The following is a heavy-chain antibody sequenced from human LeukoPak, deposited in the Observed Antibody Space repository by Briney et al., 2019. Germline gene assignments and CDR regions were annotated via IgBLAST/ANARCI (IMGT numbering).Heavy chain of an antibody. V-gene: IGHV3-30*03. CDR2: ISYDGSNK. D-gene: IGHD2-15*01. J-gene: IGHJ6*02. CDR1: GFTFSSYG. Sequence: GRSLRLSCAASGFTFSSYGMHWVRQAPGKGLEWVAVISYDGSNKYYADSVKGRFTISRDNSKNTLYLQMNSLRAEDTAVYYCARCSGGSCYNTNYYGMDVWGQGTTVTVSS. CDR3: ARCSGGSCYNTNYYGMDV.